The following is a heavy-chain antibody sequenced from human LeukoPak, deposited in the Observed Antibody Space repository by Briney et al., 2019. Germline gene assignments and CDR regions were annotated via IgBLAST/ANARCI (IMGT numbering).Heavy chain of an antibody. D-gene: IGHD6-19*01. CDR3: AKALTVAGIITGGYDY. CDR1: GFTFSSYG. CDR2: ISGSGGST. J-gene: IGHJ4*02. V-gene: IGHV3-23*01. Sequence: GGSLRLSCAASGFTFSSYGMSWVRQAPGKGLEWVSAISGSGGSTYYADSVKGRFTISRDNSKNTLYLQMNSLRAEDTAVYYCAKALTVAGIITGGYDYWGQGTLVTVSS.